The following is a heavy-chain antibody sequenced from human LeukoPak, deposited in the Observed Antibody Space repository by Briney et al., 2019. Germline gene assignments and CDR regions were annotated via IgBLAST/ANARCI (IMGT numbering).Heavy chain of an antibody. J-gene: IGHJ4*02. Sequence: PGGSLRLSCAASGFIVRKNYMSWVRQAPGKGLEWVSVIYPAGDTYYGDSVKGRFTISRDNSKNTLNLQMNSLRAEDAAVYYCAKDFRGYSAYDAETLDYWGQGTLVTVSS. V-gene: IGHV3-53*01. CDR3: AKDFRGYSAYDAETLDY. CDR2: IYPAGDT. D-gene: IGHD5-12*01. CDR1: GFIVRKNY.